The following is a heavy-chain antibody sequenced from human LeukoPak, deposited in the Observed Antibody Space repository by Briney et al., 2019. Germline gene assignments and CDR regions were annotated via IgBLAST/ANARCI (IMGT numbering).Heavy chain of an antibody. CDR2: IIPIFGTA. V-gene: IGHV1-69*06. CDR3: ARDRHYYDSSGYLDY. D-gene: IGHD3-22*01. Sequence: ASVKVSCKASGYTFTSYGISWVRQAPGQGLEWMGGIIPIFGTANYAQKFQGRVTITADKSTSTAYMELSSLRSEDTAVYYCARDRHYYDSSGYLDYWGQGTLVTVSS. J-gene: IGHJ4*02. CDR1: GYTFTSYG.